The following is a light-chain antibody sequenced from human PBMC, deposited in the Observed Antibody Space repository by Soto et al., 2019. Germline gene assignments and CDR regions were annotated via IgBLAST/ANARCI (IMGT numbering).Light chain of an antibody. CDR3: QQYVSYPLT. J-gene: IGKJ4*01. Sequence: DIQMTQSPSTLSASVGDRVTITCRASQSISNWLAWYQQKPGKAPKLLIYKASSLESAVPSRFSGSGSGTEISLTISSLQPDDFASYYCQQYVSYPLTFGGGTKVEIK. CDR1: QSISNW. V-gene: IGKV1-5*03. CDR2: KAS.